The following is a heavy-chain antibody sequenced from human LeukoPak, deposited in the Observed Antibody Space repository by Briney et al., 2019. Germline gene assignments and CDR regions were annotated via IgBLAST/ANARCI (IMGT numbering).Heavy chain of an antibody. CDR3: ARAVSGSSKPFDY. CDR2: INPNSGGT. V-gene: IGHV1-2*02. J-gene: IGHJ4*02. CDR1: GYTFTGYY. D-gene: IGHD1-26*01. Sequence: ASVKVSCKASGYTFTGYYMHWVRQAPGQGLEWMRWINPNSGGTNYAQKFQGRVTMTRDTSISTAYMELSRLRSDDTAVYYCARAVSGSSKPFDYWGQGTLVTVSS.